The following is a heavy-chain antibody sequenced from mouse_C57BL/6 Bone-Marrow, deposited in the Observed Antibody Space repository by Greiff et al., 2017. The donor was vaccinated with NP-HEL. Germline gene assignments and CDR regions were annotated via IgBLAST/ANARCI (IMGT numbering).Heavy chain of an antibody. CDR3: ARVGVYDGYCYYFDY. CDR2: LWWDDDK. J-gene: IGHJ2*01. D-gene: IGHD2-3*01. V-gene: IGHV8-8*01. Sequence: QVTLKVSGPGILQPSQTLSLTCSFSGFSLSTFGMGLGWIRPPSGKGLVWLAHLWWDDDKYYNPALQSRLTISKDTSKSQVILKSANVDTADTATYDWARVGVYDGYCYYFDYGGQGTTLTVSS. CDR1: GFSLSTFGMG.